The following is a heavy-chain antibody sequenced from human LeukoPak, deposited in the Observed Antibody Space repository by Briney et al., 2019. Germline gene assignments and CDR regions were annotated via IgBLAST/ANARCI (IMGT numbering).Heavy chain of an antibody. Sequence: SETLSLTCTVSGGSISGYYWTWIRQPPGKGLEWVGFIYFSGSTSYNPSLKSRVTISVDTSKNQFSLKLNSVTAADTAVYYCARSISGTYGNFDYWGQGTLVTVSS. CDR3: ARSISGTYGNFDY. J-gene: IGHJ4*02. CDR2: IYFSGST. D-gene: IGHD6-19*01. CDR1: GGSISGYY. V-gene: IGHV4-59*08.